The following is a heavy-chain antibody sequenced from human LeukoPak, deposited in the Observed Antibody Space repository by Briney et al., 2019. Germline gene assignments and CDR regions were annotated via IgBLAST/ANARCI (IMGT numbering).Heavy chain of an antibody. V-gene: IGHV1-8*01. J-gene: IGHJ4*02. D-gene: IGHD1-26*01. CDR1: GYTFTSYD. CDR2: MNPNSGNT. CDR3: ARGRRSRENRYYFDY. Sequence: GASVKVSCKASGYTFTSYDINWVRQATGQGLEWMGWMNPNSGNTGYAQKFQGRVTMTRNTSISTAYMELSSLRSEDTAVYYCARGRRSRENRYYFDYWDQGTLVTVSS.